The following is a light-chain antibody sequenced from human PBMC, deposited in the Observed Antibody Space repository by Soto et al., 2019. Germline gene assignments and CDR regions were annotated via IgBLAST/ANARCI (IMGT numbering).Light chain of an antibody. J-gene: IGKJ5*01. Sequence: EIVLTQSPVTLSLSPGDRATLSCRASQSVSSAYLAWYQHTPGQAPRLLIYGASTRATGIPDRFSGSGSGTDFSLTISRLGPEDFAVYYCQQYGSSPFTFGQGTRLEIK. V-gene: IGKV3-20*01. CDR2: GAS. CDR3: QQYGSSPFT. CDR1: QSVSSAY.